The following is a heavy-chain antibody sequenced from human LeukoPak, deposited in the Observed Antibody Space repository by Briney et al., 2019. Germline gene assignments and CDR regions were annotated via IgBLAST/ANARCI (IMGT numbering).Heavy chain of an antibody. CDR2: IYWNDEK. J-gene: IGHJ6*02. CDR3: AQDKDYRMVL. V-gene: IGHV2-5*01. D-gene: IGHD3-16*02. Sequence: ESGPTLVKPTQTLTLTCTFSGFSLTTGGGAVGWLRRPPGKALEWLALIYWNDEKRYSPSLGSRLTVTKDTSKNQVVLTMTNMDPEDTGTYYCAQDKDYRMVLWGQGTTVTVSS. CDR1: GFSLTTGGGA.